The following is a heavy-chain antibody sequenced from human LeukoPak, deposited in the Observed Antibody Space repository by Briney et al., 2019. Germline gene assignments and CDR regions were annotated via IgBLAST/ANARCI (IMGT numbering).Heavy chain of an antibody. CDR3: ARLIRPYFDY. Sequence: GGSLRLSCVASGFTFSTYWMSWVRQAPGKGLEWVASIKQDGSEKYYVDSVKGRFTVSRDNAKNSLYLQMNSLRAEDTAVYYCARLIRPYFDYWGQGTLVTVSS. CDR1: GFTFSTYW. CDR2: IKQDGSEK. V-gene: IGHV3-7*05. J-gene: IGHJ4*02.